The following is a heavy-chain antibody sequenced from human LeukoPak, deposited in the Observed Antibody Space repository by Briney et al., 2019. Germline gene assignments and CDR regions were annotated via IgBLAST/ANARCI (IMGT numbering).Heavy chain of an antibody. J-gene: IGHJ4*02. V-gene: IGHV4-34*01. Sequence: SETLSLTCTVYNGSFSGYYWSWIRQPPGKGLEWIGESNQSGSTSYNPSLKSRVTISVDTSKDQFPLRLTSVTAADTAVYYCATSSGRYVGLYDYWGQGTLVTVSS. CDR1: NGSFSGYY. CDR2: SNQSGST. CDR3: ATSSGRYVGLYDY. D-gene: IGHD3-16*01.